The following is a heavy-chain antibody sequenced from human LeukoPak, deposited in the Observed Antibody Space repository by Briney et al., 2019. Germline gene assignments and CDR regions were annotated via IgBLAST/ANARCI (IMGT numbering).Heavy chain of an antibody. CDR2: IRYDGSNK. CDR3: AKDRSSSVVPAAADY. D-gene: IGHD2-2*01. CDR1: GFTFSSYG. J-gene: IGHJ4*02. Sequence: PGGSLRLSCAASGFTFSSYGMHWVRQAPGKGLEWVAFIRYDGSNKYYADSVKGRFTISRDNSKNTLYLQMNSLRAEDTAVYYCAKDRSSSVVPAAADYWGQGTLVTVSS. V-gene: IGHV3-30*02.